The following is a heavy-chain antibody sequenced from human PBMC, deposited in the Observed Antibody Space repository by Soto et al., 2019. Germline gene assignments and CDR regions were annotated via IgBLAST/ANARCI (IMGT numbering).Heavy chain of an antibody. CDR3: ARDRAGLLEF. CDR1: GYVFTGWG. J-gene: IGHJ4*02. CDR2: VSAYDGAT. Sequence: QVQLVQSATEVVKPGASVRVSCKASGYVFTGWGISWVRQVPGQGLEWVGWVSAYDGATRSSEKLQGRISVTRDKYTSTVYMDLTNLRSDDAAVYYCARDRAGLLEFWGQGTLVTVSS. D-gene: IGHD3-10*01. V-gene: IGHV1-18*01.